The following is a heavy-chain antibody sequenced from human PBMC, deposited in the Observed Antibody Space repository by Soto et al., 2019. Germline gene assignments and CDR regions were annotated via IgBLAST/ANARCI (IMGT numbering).Heavy chain of an antibody. J-gene: IGHJ4*02. V-gene: IGHV3-48*02. CDR2: ISSSSTI. CDR1: GFTFSSYS. Sequence: PVGSLRLSCAASGFTFSSYSMNWFRQAPVNGLEWVSYISSSSTIYYADSVKGRFTISRDNAKNSLYLQMNSLRDEGTAVYYCARDRPYYDSSGYYWDLDYWGQGTLVTVSS. CDR3: ARDRPYYDSSGYYWDLDY. D-gene: IGHD3-22*01.